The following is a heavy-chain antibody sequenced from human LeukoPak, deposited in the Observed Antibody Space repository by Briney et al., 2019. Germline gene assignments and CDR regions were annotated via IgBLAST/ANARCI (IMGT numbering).Heavy chain of an antibody. CDR3: AREDSSGKTLDY. D-gene: IGHD6-19*01. CDR1: GFTFSSYE. V-gene: IGHV3-48*03. J-gene: IGHJ4*02. CDR2: ISSSGSTI. Sequence: GGSLRLSCAASGFTFSSYEMNWVRQAPGKGLEWVSYISSSGSTIYYADSVKGRFTISRDNAKNSLYLQMNSLRAEDTAVYYCAREDSSGKTLDYWGQGTLVTVSS.